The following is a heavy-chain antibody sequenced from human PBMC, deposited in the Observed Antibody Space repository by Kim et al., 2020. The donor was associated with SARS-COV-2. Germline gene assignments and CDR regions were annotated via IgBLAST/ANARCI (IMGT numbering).Heavy chain of an antibody. V-gene: IGHV3-74*01. CDR3: ARRQFTSGWYYFDY. J-gene: IGHJ4*02. D-gene: IGHD6-19*01. Sequence: DAGSVKGRFTISRDNAKNTLSLQMNSLRAEDTGVYYCARRQFTSGWYYFDYWGQGTLVTVSS.